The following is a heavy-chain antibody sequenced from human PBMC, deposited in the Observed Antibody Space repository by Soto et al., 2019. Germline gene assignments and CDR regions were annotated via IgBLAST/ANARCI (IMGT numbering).Heavy chain of an antibody. CDR2: ISAYNGNT. CDR1: GYTFTSYG. V-gene: IGHV1-18*01. J-gene: IGHJ5*02. D-gene: IGHD3-10*01. Sequence: ASVKVSCKASGYTFTSYGISWVRQAPGQGLEWMGWISAYNGNTNYAQKLQGRVTMTTDTSTSTAYMELRSLRSDDTAVYYCARDWSGSMSGNWFDPWSQGTLVTVSS. CDR3: ARDWSGSMSGNWFDP.